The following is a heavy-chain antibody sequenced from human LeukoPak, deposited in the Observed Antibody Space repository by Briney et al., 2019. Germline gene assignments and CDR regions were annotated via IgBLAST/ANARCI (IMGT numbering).Heavy chain of an antibody. V-gene: IGHV3-64*01. Sequence: GGPLRLFCAVSGFTFSNYTMHWVRQTPGKGLVYVSSINSNGGSTYYAHSVKGRFAISRDNFKNTVYLQTGNLKTEDLGVYYCVRVYIWGQGTLVTVSS. D-gene: IGHD4-11*01. CDR2: INSNGGST. CDR3: VRVYI. J-gene: IGHJ4*02. CDR1: GFTFSNYT.